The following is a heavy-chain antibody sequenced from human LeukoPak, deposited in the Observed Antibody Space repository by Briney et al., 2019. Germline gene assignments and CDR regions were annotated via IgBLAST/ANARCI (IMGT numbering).Heavy chain of an antibody. CDR1: GGSINSTSYY. Sequence: SETLSLTCAVSGGSINSTSYYWAWLRQPPGKGLEWIGTIYYSGSTYHNPSLKSRVTMSVDTSRNQFSLKLSSVDAADTAVYYCAKAGVRYFDSSGLYAFDFWGQGTTVTVSS. V-gene: IGHV4-39*01. CDR3: AKAGVRYFDSSGLYAFDF. CDR2: IYYSGST. D-gene: IGHD3-22*01. J-gene: IGHJ3*01.